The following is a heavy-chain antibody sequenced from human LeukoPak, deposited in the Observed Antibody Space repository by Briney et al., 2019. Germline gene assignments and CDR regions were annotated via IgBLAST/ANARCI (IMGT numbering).Heavy chain of an antibody. J-gene: IGHJ6*02. Sequence: SETLSLTCAVYGGSFSGYYWSWIRQPPGKGLEWIGEINHSGSTNYNPSLKSRVTISVDTSKNQFSLKLSSVTAADTAVCYCARGHSGYAPGDYYYGMDVWGQGTTVTVSS. CDR3: ARGHSGYAPGDYYYGMDV. V-gene: IGHV4-34*01. D-gene: IGHD5-12*01. CDR1: GGSFSGYY. CDR2: INHSGST.